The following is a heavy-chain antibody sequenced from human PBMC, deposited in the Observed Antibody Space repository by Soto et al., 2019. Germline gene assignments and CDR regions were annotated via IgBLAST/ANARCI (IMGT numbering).Heavy chain of an antibody. Sequence: GGSLRLSCAASGFTFSGSAMHWVRQASGKGLEWVGRIRSKANSYATAYAASVKGRFTISRDDSKNTAYLQMNSLKTEDTAVYYCTRGLYSGSYYWFDPWGQGTLVTVSS. D-gene: IGHD1-26*01. CDR2: IRSKANSYAT. V-gene: IGHV3-73*01. CDR1: GFTFSGSA. J-gene: IGHJ5*02. CDR3: TRGLYSGSYYWFDP.